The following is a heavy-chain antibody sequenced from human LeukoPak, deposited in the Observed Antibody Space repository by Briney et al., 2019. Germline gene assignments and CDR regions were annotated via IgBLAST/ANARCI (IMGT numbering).Heavy chain of an antibody. CDR3: ARDSSGIAAAGSMLSANGFDP. D-gene: IGHD6-13*01. J-gene: IGHJ5*02. Sequence: GSLRLSCAASGFTFSSYSMNWVRQAPGKGLEWVSSISSSSSYIYYADSVKGRFTISRDNAKNSLYLQMNSLRAEDTAVYYCARDSSGIAAAGSMLSANGFDPWGQGTLVTVSS. CDR2: ISSSSSYI. V-gene: IGHV3-21*01. CDR1: GFTFSSYS.